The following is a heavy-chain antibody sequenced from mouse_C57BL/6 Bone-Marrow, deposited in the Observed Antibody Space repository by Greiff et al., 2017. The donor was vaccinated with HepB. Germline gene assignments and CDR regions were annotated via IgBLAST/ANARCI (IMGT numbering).Heavy chain of an antibody. D-gene: IGHD2-3*01. V-gene: IGHV1-64*01. J-gene: IGHJ1*03. CDR2: IHPNSGST. CDR1: GYTFTSYW. CDR3: ARYGGGYYVGYFDV. Sequence: VQLQQPGAELVKPGASVKLSCKASGYTFTSYWMHWVKQRPGQGLEWIGMIHPNSGSTNYNEKFKSKATLTVDKSSSTAYMQLSSLTSEDSAVYYCARYGGGYYVGYFDVWGTGTTVTVSS.